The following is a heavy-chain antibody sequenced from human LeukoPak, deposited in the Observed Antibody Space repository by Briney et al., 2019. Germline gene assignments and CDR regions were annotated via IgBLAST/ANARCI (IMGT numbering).Heavy chain of an antibody. J-gene: IGHJ4*02. V-gene: IGHV4-39*02. CDR1: GGSISSSSYH. Sequence: PSETLSLTCTVSGGSISSSSYHWGWTRQPPGKGLEWIGSIYYSGTTYSNPSLNSRVTISRDTSKNQFSLQLHSVTAADTAVYYCARDGVSSGWANHFDYWGQGTLVTVSS. CDR2: IYYSGTT. CDR3: ARDGVSSGWANHFDY. D-gene: IGHD6-19*01.